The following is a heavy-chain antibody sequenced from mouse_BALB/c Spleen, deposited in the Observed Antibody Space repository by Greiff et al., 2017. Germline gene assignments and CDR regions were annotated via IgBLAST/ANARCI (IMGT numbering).Heavy chain of an antibody. Sequence: EVQGVESGGGLVKPGGSLKLSCAASGFTFSSYAMSWVRQTPEKRLEWVATISSGGSYTYYPDSVKGRFTISRANAKNTLYLQMSSLRSEDTAMYYCARQGNYGKDFDYWGQGTTLTVSS. CDR2: ISSGGSYT. CDR1: GFTFSSYA. V-gene: IGHV5-9-3*01. J-gene: IGHJ2*01. CDR3: ARQGNYGKDFDY. D-gene: IGHD1-1*01.